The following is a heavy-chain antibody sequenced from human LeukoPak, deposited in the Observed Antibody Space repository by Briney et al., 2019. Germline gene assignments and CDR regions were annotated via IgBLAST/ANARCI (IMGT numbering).Heavy chain of an antibody. CDR3: ARDRRTYYYDSTSGMDV. V-gene: IGHV3-53*01. CDR2: IYTGGST. J-gene: IGHJ6*02. D-gene: IGHD3-22*01. CDR1: GFTVSNNY. Sequence: GGSLRLSCAASGFTVSNNYINRVRQAPGKGLEWVSVIYTGGSTYYPDSVKCRFTISRDNSKNTLLLQMDSLRAEDTAVYHCARDRRTYYYDSTSGMDVWGQRNTVTVSS.